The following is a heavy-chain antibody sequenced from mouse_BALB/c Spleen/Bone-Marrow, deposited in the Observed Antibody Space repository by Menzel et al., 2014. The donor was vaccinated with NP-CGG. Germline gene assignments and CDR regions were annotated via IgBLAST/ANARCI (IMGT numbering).Heavy chain of an antibody. CDR2: ITSGGGNT. CDR3: ARVWDWFAY. J-gene: IGHJ3*01. V-gene: IGHV5-9*02. CDR1: GFAFSSCD. Sequence: DVMLVESGGGLVQPGGSLKLSCTASGFAFSSCDMSWVRQTPEKRLEWVATITSGGGNTYYPDSVKGRFTISRDNARNTLYLQMSSLRSEDTALYYCARVWDWFAYWGQGTLVTVSA. D-gene: IGHD4-1*01.